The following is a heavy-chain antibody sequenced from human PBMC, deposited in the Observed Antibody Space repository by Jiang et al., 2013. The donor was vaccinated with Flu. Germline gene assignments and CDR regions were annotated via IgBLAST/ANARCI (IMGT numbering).Heavy chain of an antibody. D-gene: IGHD3-10*01. J-gene: IGHJ4*02. V-gene: IGHV4-61*02. CDR2: IQTSGST. Sequence: PGLVKPSQTLSLTCTVSGGSISSGDYHWSWIRQPAGKGLEWIGRIQTSGSTDYSPSLKSRVTISLDTSNNQFSLKLSSVTAADTALYYCARRTPSGSFYYFDYWGQGTLVTVSS. CDR1: GGSISSGDYH. CDR3: ARRTPSGSFYYFDY.